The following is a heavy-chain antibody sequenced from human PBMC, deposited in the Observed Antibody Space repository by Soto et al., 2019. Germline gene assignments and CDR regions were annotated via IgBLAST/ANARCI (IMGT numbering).Heavy chain of an antibody. Sequence: PSETLSLTCAVSGFSMSRAYYWGWVWQPPGKGLEWIRSIYYSGSTHYNPSLKSRFTISLDRSKNHFPLNLSTSTTAATAAFSCAQTAGGGFCSSSACSLLNWFEPCGQGILV. V-gene: IGHV4-38-2*01. CDR1: GFSMSRAYY. CDR3: AQTAGGGFCSSSACSLLNWFEP. D-gene: IGHD2-2*01. CDR2: IYYSGST. J-gene: IGHJ5*02.